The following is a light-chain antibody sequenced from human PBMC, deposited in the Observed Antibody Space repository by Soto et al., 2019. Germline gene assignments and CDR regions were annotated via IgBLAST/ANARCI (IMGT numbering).Light chain of an antibody. CDR2: DVS. CDR1: SSDVGGYNF. Sequence: QSALTQPRSVSGSPGQSVTISCTGTSSDVGGYNFVSWYQHHPGKAPKLMIYDVSKRPSGVPDRFSGSKSGSTASLTISGVHAEDEADYYCCSYAGSYTLVFGGGTKLTVL. CDR3: CSYAGSYTLV. J-gene: IGLJ3*02. V-gene: IGLV2-11*01.